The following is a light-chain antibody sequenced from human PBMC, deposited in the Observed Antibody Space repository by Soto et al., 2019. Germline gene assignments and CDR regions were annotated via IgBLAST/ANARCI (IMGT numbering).Light chain of an antibody. J-gene: IGLJ1*01. V-gene: IGLV2-8*01. CDR1: SSDVGGYNY. CDR2: EVS. CDR3: SSYAGSNNV. Sequence: QSALTQPPSASGSPGQSVTISCTGTSSDVGGYNYVSWYQQHPGKAPKLMIYEVSKRPSGVPDRFSGSKYGNTASLTVSGLQAEDEAYYYCSSYAGSNNVFGTGTQLTVL.